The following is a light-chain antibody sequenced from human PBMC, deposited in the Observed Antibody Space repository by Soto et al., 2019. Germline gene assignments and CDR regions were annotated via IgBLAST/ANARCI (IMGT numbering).Light chain of an antibody. V-gene: IGLV1-44*01. CDR3: AAWDDRVYV. CDR1: SSNIVSNT. CDR2: SNN. Sequence: QSVLTQPPSASGTPGQRVTISCSGSSSNIVSNTVNWYQQLPGTAPKLLIYSNNQRPSGFPDRFSGSKSGTSASLAISGLQSEDEADYYCAAWDDRVYVFGTGTKVTVL. J-gene: IGLJ1*01.